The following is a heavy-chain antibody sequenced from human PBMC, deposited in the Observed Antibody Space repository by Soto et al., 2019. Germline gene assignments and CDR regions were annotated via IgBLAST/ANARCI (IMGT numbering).Heavy chain of an antibody. CDR2: ISGSGGST. V-gene: IGHV3-23*01. J-gene: IGHJ5*02. D-gene: IGHD2-15*01. CDR3: AKGSPGDLVAATLSWFDP. Sequence: GGSLRLSCAASGFTFSSYAMSWVRPAPGKGLEWVSAISGSGGSTYYADSVKGRFTISRDNSKNTLYLQMNSLRAEDTAVYYCAKGSPGDLVAATLSWFDPWGQGTLVTVSS. CDR1: GFTFSSYA.